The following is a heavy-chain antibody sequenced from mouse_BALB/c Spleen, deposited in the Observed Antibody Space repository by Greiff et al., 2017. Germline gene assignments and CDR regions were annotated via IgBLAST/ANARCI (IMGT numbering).Heavy chain of an antibody. CDR3: AHYYGSSYRYFDV. Sequence: EVHLVESGPSLVKPSQTLSLTCSVTGDSITSGYWNWIRKFPGNKLEYMGYISYSGSTYYNPSLKSRISITRDTSKNQYYLQLNSVTTEDTATYYCAHYYGSSYRYFDVWGAGTTVTVSS. J-gene: IGHJ1*01. CDR1: GDSITSGY. CDR2: ISYSGST. V-gene: IGHV3-8*02. D-gene: IGHD1-1*01.